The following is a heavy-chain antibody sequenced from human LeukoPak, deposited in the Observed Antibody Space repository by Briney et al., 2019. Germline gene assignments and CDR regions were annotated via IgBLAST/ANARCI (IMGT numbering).Heavy chain of an antibody. CDR1: GFVFTSYG. Sequence: ASVKVSCKASGFVFTSYGFTWVRQAPGQGLEWMGWISANDGKTHYSERHQGRVTMTTDTSTSTAYMELRSLRSDDTAVYYCARNVDDFWSGYLAFWDYWGQGTLVTVSS. D-gene: IGHD3-3*01. V-gene: IGHV1-18*01. CDR2: ISANDGKT. CDR3: ARNVDDFWSGYLAFWDY. J-gene: IGHJ4*02.